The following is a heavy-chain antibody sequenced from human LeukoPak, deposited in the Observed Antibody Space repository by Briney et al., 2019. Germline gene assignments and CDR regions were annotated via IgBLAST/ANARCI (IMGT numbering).Heavy chain of an antibody. CDR3: ASKGGYSSSFTNY. D-gene: IGHD6-6*01. V-gene: IGHV3-30*01. Sequence: PGGSLRLSCAASGFTFSSYAMHWVRQAPGKGLEWVAVISYDGSNKYYADSVKGRFTISRDNSKNTLYLQMNSLRAEDTAVHYCASKGGYSSSFTNYWGQGTLVTVSS. CDR1: GFTFSSYA. CDR2: ISYDGSNK. J-gene: IGHJ4*02.